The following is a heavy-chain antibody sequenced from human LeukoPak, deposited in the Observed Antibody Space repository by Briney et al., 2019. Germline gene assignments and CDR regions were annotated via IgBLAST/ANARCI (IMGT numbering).Heavy chain of an antibody. CDR3: AELGITMTGGV. J-gene: IGHJ6*04. Sequence: GGSLRLSCAASGFTFSSYEMNWVRQAPGKGLEWVSYISSSGSTIYYADSVKGRFTISRDNAKNSLYLQMNSLRAEDTAVYHCAELGITMTGGVWGKGTTVTISS. V-gene: IGHV3-48*03. CDR1: GFTFSSYE. CDR2: ISSSGSTI. D-gene: IGHD3-10*02.